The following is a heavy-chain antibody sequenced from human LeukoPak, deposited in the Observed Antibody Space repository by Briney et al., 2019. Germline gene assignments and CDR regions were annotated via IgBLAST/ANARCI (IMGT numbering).Heavy chain of an antibody. CDR3: ARDNNRQGSSWGEVDY. J-gene: IGHJ4*02. Sequence: GGSLRLSCAASGFTFSDHYMSWIRQAPGKGLEWVSYISGTTSYTNYADSVKGRFTISRDNAKNSLYLQMNSLRVEDTAVYYCARDNNRQGSSWGEVDYWGQGTLVTVSS. D-gene: IGHD6-13*01. CDR1: GFTFSDHY. CDR2: ISGTTSYT. V-gene: IGHV3-11*05.